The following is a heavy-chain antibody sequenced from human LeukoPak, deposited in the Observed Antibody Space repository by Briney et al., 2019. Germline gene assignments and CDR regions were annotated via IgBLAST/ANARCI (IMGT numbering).Heavy chain of an antibody. Sequence: AGGSLRLSCAASGFTFSNYAMRWVRQAPGKRLEWVSSITGSGDGTYYADSVRGWFTISRDNSENTLYLQLDSLRAEDTAVYFCVKGFVHPTYYFDYWGQGTLVTVSS. D-gene: IGHD3-10*01. V-gene: IGHV3-23*01. J-gene: IGHJ4*02. CDR3: VKGFVHPTYYFDY. CDR2: ITGSGDGT. CDR1: GFTFSNYA.